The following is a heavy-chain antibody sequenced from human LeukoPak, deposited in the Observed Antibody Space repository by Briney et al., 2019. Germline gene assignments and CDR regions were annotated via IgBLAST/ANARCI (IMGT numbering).Heavy chain of an antibody. V-gene: IGHV4-61*02. CDR1: GGSISSGSYY. D-gene: IGHD6-13*01. CDR3: ARDHPSAAAGTVYNWFDP. J-gene: IGHJ5*02. Sequence: PSETLSLTCTVSGGSISSGSYYWSWIRQPAGKGLEWIGRIYTSGSTNYNPSLKSRVTISVDTSKNQFSLKLSSVTAADTAVYYCARDHPSAAAGTVYNWFDPWGQGTLVTVSS. CDR2: IYTSGST.